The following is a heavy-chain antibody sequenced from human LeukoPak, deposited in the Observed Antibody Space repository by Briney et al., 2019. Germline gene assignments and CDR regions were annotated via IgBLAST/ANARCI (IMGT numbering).Heavy chain of an antibody. D-gene: IGHD3-16*02. CDR2: MNPNSGNT. V-gene: IGHV1-8*01. CDR1: GYTFTSYD. Sequence: ASVKVSCKASGYTFTSYDINWVRQATGQGLEWMGWMNPNSGNTGYAQKFQGRVTMTRNTSISTAYMELSSLKSEDTAVYYCAMRIVPDFTFGGVIVSEPARYYYYMDVWGKGTTVTISS. CDR3: AMRIVPDFTFGGVIVSEPARYYYYMDV. J-gene: IGHJ6*03.